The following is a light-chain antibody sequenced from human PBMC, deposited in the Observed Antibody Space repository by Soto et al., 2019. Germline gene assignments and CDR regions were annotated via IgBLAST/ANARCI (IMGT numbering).Light chain of an antibody. Sequence: AIRMTQSPSSLSASTGDRVTITCRASQGISSYLAWYQQKPGKAPKLLIYAASTLQSGVPSRFSGSGSGTDFTLTISCLQSEDFATYYCHQYSSYPPTFGQGTKVEIQ. CDR1: QGISSY. CDR3: HQYSSYPPT. J-gene: IGKJ1*01. CDR2: AAS. V-gene: IGKV1-8*01.